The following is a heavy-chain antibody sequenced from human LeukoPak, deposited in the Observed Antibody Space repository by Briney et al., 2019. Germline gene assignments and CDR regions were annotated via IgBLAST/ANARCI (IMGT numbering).Heavy chain of an antibody. V-gene: IGHV3-53*01. CDR3: ARDLYYYGSGSDNFLYY. CDR2: INSGGST. J-gene: IGHJ4*02. CDR1: GFTVSSNY. D-gene: IGHD3-10*01. Sequence: GGSLRLSCAASGFTVSSNYMNWVRQAPGQGLEWVSVINSGGSTHYADSVKGRFTISRDNSKNTLYPQMNSLRAEDTAVYYCARDLYYYGSGSDNFLYYWGQGTLVTVSS.